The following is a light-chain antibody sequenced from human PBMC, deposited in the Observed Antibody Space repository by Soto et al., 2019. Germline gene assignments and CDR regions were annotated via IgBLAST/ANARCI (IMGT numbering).Light chain of an antibody. Sequence: VMTQSPATLSVSPGERATLSCRASQSVSSSLVWYQQKPGQAPRLLIYGASTRATGIPVRFSGSGSGTDFTLTISSLQSEDFAVYYCQQYNRWTPWTFGQGTKVEIK. CDR2: GAS. J-gene: IGKJ1*01. CDR3: QQYNRWTPWT. CDR1: QSVSSS. V-gene: IGKV3-15*01.